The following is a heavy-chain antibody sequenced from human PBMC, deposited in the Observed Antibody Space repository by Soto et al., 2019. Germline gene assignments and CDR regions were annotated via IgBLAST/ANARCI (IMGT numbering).Heavy chain of an antibody. CDR1: GYTFTSYA. D-gene: IGHD3-10*01. CDR2: INAGNGNT. CDR3: ARVLRWGITDY. V-gene: IGHV1-3*01. J-gene: IGHJ4*02. Sequence: GASLNVSCTASGYTFTSYAMHWVRQAPERRLGWMGWINAGNGNTKYSQKFQGRVTITRDTSASTAYMELSSLRSEDTAVYYCARVLRWGITDYSSQGTLDIGSS.